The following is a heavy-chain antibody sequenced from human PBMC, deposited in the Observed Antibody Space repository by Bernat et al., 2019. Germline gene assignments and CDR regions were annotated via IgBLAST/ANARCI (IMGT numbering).Heavy chain of an antibody. CDR1: GFTFSSYA. CDR3: ARGSGSNPLGWYFDL. D-gene: IGHD4-11*01. Sequence: QVQLVESGGGVVQPWRSLRLSCAASGFTFSSYAMHWVRQAPGKGLAWVAVISYDGSNKYYADSGKGRFTISRDNSKNTLYLQMNSLRAEDTAVYYGARGSGSNPLGWYFDLWGRGTLVTVSS. J-gene: IGHJ2*01. V-gene: IGHV3-30*01. CDR2: ISYDGSNK.